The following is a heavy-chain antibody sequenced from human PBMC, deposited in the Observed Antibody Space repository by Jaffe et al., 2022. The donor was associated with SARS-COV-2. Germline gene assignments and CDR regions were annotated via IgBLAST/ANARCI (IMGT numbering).Heavy chain of an antibody. J-gene: IGHJ6*02. D-gene: IGHD5-12*01. Sequence: QVQLVESGGGVVQPGRSLRLSCAASGFTFSSYGMHWVRQAPGKGLEWVAVISYDGSNKYYADSVKGRFTISRDNSKNTLYLQMNSLRAEDTAVYYCAKSIGGYSGYDQYYYYGMDVWGQGTTVTVSS. V-gene: IGHV3-30*18. CDR2: ISYDGSNK. CDR3: AKSIGGYSGYDQYYYYGMDV. CDR1: GFTFSSYG.